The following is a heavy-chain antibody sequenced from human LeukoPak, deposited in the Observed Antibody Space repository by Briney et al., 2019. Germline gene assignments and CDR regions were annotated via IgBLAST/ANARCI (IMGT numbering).Heavy chain of an antibody. CDR3: AKDWELGS. Sequence: SETLSLTCSVSGASISSFYWNWIRQPPGKGLEWIGNIYTSGSTNYNPSLKSRVTISDDTSKDQFSLKLTSVTAADTAFYYCAKDWELGSWGQGTLVTVSS. V-gene: IGHV4-59*01. D-gene: IGHD1-26*01. J-gene: IGHJ5*02. CDR1: GASISSFY. CDR2: IYTSGST.